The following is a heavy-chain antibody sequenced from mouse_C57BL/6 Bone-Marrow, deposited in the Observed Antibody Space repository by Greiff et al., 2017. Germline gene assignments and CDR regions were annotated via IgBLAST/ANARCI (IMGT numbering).Heavy chain of an antibody. CDR3: AGGRDYYGSCYKNLYCDV. D-gene: IGHD1-1*01. CDR2: IHPYKGGT. V-gene: IGHV1-19*01. CDR1: GYTFTGYY. J-gene: IGHJ1*03. Sequence: VQLQQSGPVLVKPGASVKMSCKASGYTFTGYYMNWVKQSHGKSLEWIGVIHPYKGGTSYNQKFKGKATLTVDTSSSIAYMELNSLTSEDSAIYYCAGGRDYYGSCYKNLYCDVWGTGTTVTVSS.